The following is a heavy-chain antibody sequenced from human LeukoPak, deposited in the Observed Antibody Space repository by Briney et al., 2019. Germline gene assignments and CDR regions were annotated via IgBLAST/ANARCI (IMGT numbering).Heavy chain of an antibody. CDR3: ARGPQLYYNSSVYSPYNFDY. J-gene: IGHJ4*02. Sequence: ASVKVSCKASGYTFTGHYIHWVRQAPGQGLEWMGWINPNSGVTHYAQKFQGRVTITRDTSTSTVYMELSSLRSEDTAVYYCARGPQLYYNSSVYSPYNFDYGGREPLVPVP. CDR2: INPNSGVT. D-gene: IGHD3-22*01. CDR1: GYTFTGHY. V-gene: IGHV1-2*02.